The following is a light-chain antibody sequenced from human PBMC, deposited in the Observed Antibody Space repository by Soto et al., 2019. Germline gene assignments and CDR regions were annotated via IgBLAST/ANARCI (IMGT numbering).Light chain of an antibody. Sequence: DIILTQSPATLSLSPGERATLSCRAGQTVINYLAWYQQKPGQAPRLLIYDASYRASGIPDRFSGSGSGTDFTLTISSLEPEDFAVYYCQQHANRRTFGGGTKVEI. CDR3: QQHANRRT. J-gene: IGKJ4*01. CDR2: DAS. V-gene: IGKV3-11*01. CDR1: QTVINY.